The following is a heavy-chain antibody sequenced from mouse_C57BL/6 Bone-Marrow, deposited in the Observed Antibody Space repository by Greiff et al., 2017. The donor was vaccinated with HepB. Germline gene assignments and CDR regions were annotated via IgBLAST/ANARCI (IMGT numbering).Heavy chain of an antibody. CDR1: GYSITSGYY. V-gene: IGHV3-6*01. J-gene: IGHJ3*01. CDR3: ARYDGYYLAWFAY. CDR2: ISYDGSN. D-gene: IGHD2-3*01. Sequence: DVQLQESGPGLVKPSQSLSLTCSVTGYSITSGYYWNWIRQFPGNKLEWMGYISYDGSNNYNPSLKNRISITRDTSKNQFFLKLNSVTTEDTATYYCARYDGYYLAWFAYWGQGTLVTVSA.